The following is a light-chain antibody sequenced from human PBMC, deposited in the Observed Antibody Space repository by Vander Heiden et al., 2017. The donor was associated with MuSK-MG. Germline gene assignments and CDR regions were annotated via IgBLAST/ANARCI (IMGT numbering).Light chain of an antibody. V-gene: IGKV1-33*01. Sequence: IQMTQSPSSLSASVGDRVTITCQASQDISNYLNWYQQKPGKAPKLLIYDASNLETGVPSRFSGSGSGTDFTFTISSLQPEDIATYYCQQDYNLLTFGQGTKVEIK. CDR3: QQDYNLLT. CDR2: DAS. J-gene: IGKJ1*01. CDR1: QDISNY.